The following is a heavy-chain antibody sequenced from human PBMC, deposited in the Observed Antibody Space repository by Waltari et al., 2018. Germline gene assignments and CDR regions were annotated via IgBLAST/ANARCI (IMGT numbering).Heavy chain of an antibody. Sequence: EVQLVESGGGLVQPGGSLRLSCAASGFSFSDYWMHWVRQVPGKGLEWGSRLNKDGSHARYADSVQGRFTISRDNTKNTLYLQMDGLRVEDTALYYCARAAAGPQHMDVWGKGTTVTVSS. CDR1: GFSFSDYW. D-gene: IGHD6-25*01. CDR2: LNKDGSHA. J-gene: IGHJ6*03. CDR3: ARAAAGPQHMDV. V-gene: IGHV3-74*01.